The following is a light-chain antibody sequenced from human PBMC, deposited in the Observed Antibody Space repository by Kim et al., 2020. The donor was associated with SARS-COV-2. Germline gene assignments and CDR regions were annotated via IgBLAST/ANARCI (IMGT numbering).Light chain of an antibody. V-gene: IGLV2-23*02. CDR1: SSDVVGYNV. CDR3: CSYADRSTPYV. CDR2: EVS. J-gene: IGLJ1*01. Sequence: QSALTQPASVSGSPGQSITISCTGTSSDVVGYNVVSWYQQRPGKAPKLMIYEVSKRPSGVSDRFSGSKSGTTASLTISGLQAEDEAYYYCCSYADRSTPYVFGPGTKVTVL.